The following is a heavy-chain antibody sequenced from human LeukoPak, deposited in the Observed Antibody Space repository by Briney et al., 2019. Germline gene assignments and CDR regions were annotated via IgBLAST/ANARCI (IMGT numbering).Heavy chain of an antibody. Sequence: ASVKVSCKASGYTFTSYAMNWVRQAPGQGLEWMGWVSPYNGDTKYAQNHQGRVTMTTDTSTTTAHMELRSLTSDDTAVYYCAKAWDYGDRGEIDYWGQGTLVTVSS. J-gene: IGHJ4*02. D-gene: IGHD4-17*01. CDR1: GYTFTSYA. CDR3: AKAWDYGDRGEIDY. CDR2: VSPYNGDT. V-gene: IGHV1-18*01.